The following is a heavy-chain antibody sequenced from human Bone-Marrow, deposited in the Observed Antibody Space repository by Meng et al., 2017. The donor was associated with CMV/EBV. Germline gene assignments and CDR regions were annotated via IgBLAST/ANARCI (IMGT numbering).Heavy chain of an antibody. CDR2: INSDGSST. Sequence: GGSLRLSCAASGFTFSSYWMHWVRQAPGKGLVWVSRINSDGSSTSYADSVKGRFTISRDNAKNTLYLKMNSLRAEDTAVYYCARATIYYDSSGYYYLDAFDIWGQGTMVTVSS. CDR1: GFTFSSYW. D-gene: IGHD3-22*01. V-gene: IGHV3-74*01. CDR3: ARATIYYDSSGYYYLDAFDI. J-gene: IGHJ3*02.